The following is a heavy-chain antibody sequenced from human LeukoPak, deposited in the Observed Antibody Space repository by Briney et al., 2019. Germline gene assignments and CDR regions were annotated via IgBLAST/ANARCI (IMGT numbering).Heavy chain of an antibody. CDR2: INHSGST. Sequence: SETLSLTCAVYGGSFSGYYWSWIRQPPGKGLEWIGEINHSGSTNYNPSLKSRVTISVDTSKNQFSLKLSSVTAADTAVYYCARFLPSSSWYRPNWFDPWGQGTLVTVPS. CDR3: ARFLPSSSWYRPNWFDP. V-gene: IGHV4-34*01. D-gene: IGHD6-13*01. CDR1: GGSFSGYY. J-gene: IGHJ5*02.